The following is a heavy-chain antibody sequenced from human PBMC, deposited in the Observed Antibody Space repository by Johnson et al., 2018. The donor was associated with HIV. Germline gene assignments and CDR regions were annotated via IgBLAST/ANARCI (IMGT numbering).Heavy chain of an antibody. CDR1: GFTFADYA. V-gene: IGHV3-49*04. J-gene: IGHJ3*02. CDR2: VRGKAYGGTI. D-gene: IGHD2-21*02. CDR3: SREGVVTAGFDI. Sequence: VQLVESGGGLVQPGRSLRLSRTASGFTFADYASMWVRQAPGPRLECVGFVRGKAYGGTIAYAASLKGRFTIPRDDSKSIVYLQMNGLRTEDTAVYYCSREGVVTAGFDIWGQGTMVTVSS.